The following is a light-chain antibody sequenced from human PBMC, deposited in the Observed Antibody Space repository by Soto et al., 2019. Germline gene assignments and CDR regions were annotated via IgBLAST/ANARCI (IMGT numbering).Light chain of an antibody. CDR1: GSDVGGYDY. CDR3: SSYTSSSTYV. CDR2: EVT. V-gene: IGLV2-14*01. Sequence: QSVLTQPASMSGSPGQSITISCTGTGSDVGGYDYVSWYQHHPGKAPKVMIYEVTNRPSGVSNRFSGSKSGNTASLTISGLLAEDEADYYCSSYTSSSTYVCGTGTKVTVL. J-gene: IGLJ1*01.